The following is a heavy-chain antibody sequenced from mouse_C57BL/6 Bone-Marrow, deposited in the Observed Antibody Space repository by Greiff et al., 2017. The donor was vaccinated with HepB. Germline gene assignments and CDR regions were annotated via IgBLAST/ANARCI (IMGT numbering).Heavy chain of an antibody. J-gene: IGHJ3*01. CDR3: ARQAYYGSQAWFAY. D-gene: IGHD1-1*01. V-gene: IGHV5-12*01. CDR2: ISNGGGST. Sequence: EVKLVESGGGLVQPGGSLKLSCAASGFTFSDYYMYWVRQTPEKRLEWVAYISNGGGSTYYPDTVKGRFTISRDNAKNTLYLQMSRLKSEDTAMYYCARQAYYGSQAWFAYWGQGTLVTVSA. CDR1: GFTFSDYY.